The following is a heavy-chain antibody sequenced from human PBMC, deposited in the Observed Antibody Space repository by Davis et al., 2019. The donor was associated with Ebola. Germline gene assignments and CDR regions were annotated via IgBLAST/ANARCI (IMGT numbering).Heavy chain of an antibody. D-gene: IGHD3-10*01. CDR1: GYTFTSYA. Sequence: ASVKVSCKASGYTFTSYAMHWVRQAPGQRLEWMGWINAGNGNTKYSQKFQGRVTITRDTSTSTAYMELRSLRSEDTAVYYCARSRGVRGVIITYYFDYWGQGTLVTVSS. CDR3: ARSRGVRGVIITYYFDY. J-gene: IGHJ4*02. V-gene: IGHV1-3*01. CDR2: INAGNGNT.